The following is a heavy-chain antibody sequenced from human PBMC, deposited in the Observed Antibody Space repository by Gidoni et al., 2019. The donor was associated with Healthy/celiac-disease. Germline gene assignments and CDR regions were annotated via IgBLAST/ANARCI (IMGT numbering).Heavy chain of an antibody. J-gene: IGHJ4*02. V-gene: IGHV3-15*01. CDR3: TTGGSLTY. Sequence: EVQLVESGGGWVKPGGSLRLSCAASGFTFSNAWMSWVRQAPGKGREWVGRIQSKTDGGTTDYAAPVKGRFTISRDDSKNTLYLQMNSLKPEDTAVYYCTTGGSLTYWGQGTLVTVSS. CDR1: GFTFSNAW. D-gene: IGHD3-16*01. CDR2: IQSKTDGGTT.